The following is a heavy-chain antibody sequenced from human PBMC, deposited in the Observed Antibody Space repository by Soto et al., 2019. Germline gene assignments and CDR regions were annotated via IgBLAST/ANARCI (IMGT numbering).Heavy chain of an antibody. D-gene: IGHD4-17*01. CDR2: ISYDGSNK. J-gene: IGHJ6*02. CDR3: ARPYGSNAPDYYYGMDV. V-gene: IGHV3-30-3*01. Sequence: QVQLVESGGGVVQPGRSLRLSCAASGFTFSSYAMHWVRQAPGKGLEWVAVISYDGSNKYYADSVKGRFTISRDNSKNTLYLQMNSLRAEDTAVYYCARPYGSNAPDYYYGMDVWGQGTTVTVSS. CDR1: GFTFSSYA.